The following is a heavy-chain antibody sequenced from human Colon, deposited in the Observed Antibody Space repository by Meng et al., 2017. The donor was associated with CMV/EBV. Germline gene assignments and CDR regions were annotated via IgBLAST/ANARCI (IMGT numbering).Heavy chain of an antibody. V-gene: IGHV3-30*02. CDR2: IGSDGSIK. J-gene: IGHJ4*02. D-gene: IGHD4-11*01. CDR1: GLTFNGYG. Sequence: GESLKISCAASGLTFNGYGLHWVRQAPGKGLEWVAFIGSDGSIKRYSDSVKGRFNISRDNSKNTLWLQMHSLRPEDTALYYSAREGFSNFDYWGQGTLVTVSS. CDR3: AREGFSNFDY.